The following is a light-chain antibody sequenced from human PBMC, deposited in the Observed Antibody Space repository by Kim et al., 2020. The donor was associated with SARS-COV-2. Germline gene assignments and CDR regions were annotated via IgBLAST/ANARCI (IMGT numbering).Light chain of an antibody. CDR3: AAWDDSLYAVL. CDR2: GND. J-gene: IGLJ2*01. V-gene: IGLV1-44*01. Sequence: QSVLTQSPSASGTPGQRVTISCSGSSPNIGTNTVNWYQQFPGTAPKLLMYGNDQRPSGVPDRFSGSKSGTSASLTISGLQSEDEADYYCAAWDDSLYAVLFGGGTQLTVL. CDR1: SPNIGTNT.